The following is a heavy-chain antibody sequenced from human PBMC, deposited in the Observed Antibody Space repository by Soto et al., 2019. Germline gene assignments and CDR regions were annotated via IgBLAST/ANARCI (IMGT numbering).Heavy chain of an antibody. J-gene: IGHJ4*02. V-gene: IGHV4-39*01. Sequence: SETLSLTCTVSGGSISSSSYYWGWIRQPPGKGLEWIGSIYYSGSTYYNPSLKSRVTISVDTSKNQFSLKLSSVTAADTAVYYCARHLRMVWGVIITRAPDYWGQGTLVTVSS. CDR2: IYYSGST. CDR1: GGSISSSSYY. CDR3: ARHLRMVWGVIITRAPDY. D-gene: IGHD3-10*01.